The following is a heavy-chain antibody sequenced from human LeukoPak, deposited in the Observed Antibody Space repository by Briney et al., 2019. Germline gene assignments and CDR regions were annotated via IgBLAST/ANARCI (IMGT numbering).Heavy chain of an antibody. V-gene: IGHV4-59*08. CDR3: ARSYSTSWYYYGLDV. CDR2: IYYSGST. Sequence: SETLSLTCSVSGDSVSSNFWSWIRQPPGKGLEWIGYIYYSGSTNYNPSLKSRVTMSVDSSKKHFSLKLSSVTAADTAVYYCARSYSTSWYYYGLDVWGQGTTVTVSS. CDR1: GDSVSSNF. D-gene: IGHD6-13*01. J-gene: IGHJ6*02.